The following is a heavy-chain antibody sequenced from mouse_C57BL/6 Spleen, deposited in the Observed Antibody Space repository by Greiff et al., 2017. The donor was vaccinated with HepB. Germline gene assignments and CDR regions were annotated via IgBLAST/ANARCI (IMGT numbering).Heavy chain of an antibody. D-gene: IGHD2-3*01. CDR1: GYSITSGYY. CDR3: ARWLLRPHAMDY. CDR2: ISYDGSN. V-gene: IGHV3-6*01. Sequence: ESGPGLVKPSQSLSLTCSVTGYSITSGYYWNWIRQFPGNKLEWMGYISYDGSNNYNPSLKNRISITRDTSKNQFFLKLNSVTTEDTATYYCARWLLRPHAMDYWGQGTSVTVSS. J-gene: IGHJ4*01.